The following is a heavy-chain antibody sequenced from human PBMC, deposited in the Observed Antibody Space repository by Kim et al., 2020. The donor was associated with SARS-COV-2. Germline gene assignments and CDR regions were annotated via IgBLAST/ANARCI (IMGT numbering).Heavy chain of an antibody. CDR1: GCTFSSYA. V-gene: IGHV1-69*04. J-gene: IGHJ4*02. CDR2: IIPIFGIA. D-gene: IGHD2-8*01. Sequence: SVKVSCKASGCTFSSYAISWVRQAPGQGLEWMGMIIPIFGIANYAQKFQGRVTITADKSTSTAYMDLSSLKSEDTAVYYCAREGTYCSNGVCYLDYWGQGTLVTVSS. CDR3: AREGTYCSNGVCYLDY.